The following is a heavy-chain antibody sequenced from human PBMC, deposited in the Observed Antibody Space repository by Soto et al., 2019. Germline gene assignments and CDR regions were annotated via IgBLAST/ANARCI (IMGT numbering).Heavy chain of an antibody. Sequence: EVQLVESGGGLVQPGGSLRLSCAASGFTLSNYDKHWVRQTAGKGLEWVSAIGSAGDTYYAGSVKGRFTISREKAKNSLYLQMNSLRAGDTALYYCARGRGADFDYLGQGTLVTVSS. CDR2: IGSAGDT. CDR3: ARGRGADFDY. J-gene: IGHJ4*02. V-gene: IGHV3-13*04. CDR1: GFTLSNYD. D-gene: IGHD1-26*01.